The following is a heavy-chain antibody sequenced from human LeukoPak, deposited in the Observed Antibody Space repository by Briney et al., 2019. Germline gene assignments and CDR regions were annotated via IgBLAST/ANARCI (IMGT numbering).Heavy chain of an antibody. CDR2: INTDGSST. D-gene: IGHD6-25*01. CDR3: ARGYSSGWRNYFDP. V-gene: IGHV3-74*01. J-gene: IGHJ5*02. Sequence: GGSLRLSCAASGFTFSTYWMHWVRQVPGKGLVWVSLINTDGSSTTYADSVKGRFTISRDNTKNTLYLQMNSLRAEDTAVYYCARGYSSGWRNYFDPWGQGTLVTVSS. CDR1: GFTFSTYW.